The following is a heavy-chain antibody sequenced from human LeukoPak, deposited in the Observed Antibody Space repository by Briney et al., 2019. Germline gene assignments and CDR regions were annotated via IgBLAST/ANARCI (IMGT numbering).Heavy chain of an antibody. Sequence: GASVKVSCKASGYTFTGYYMHWVRQAPGQGLEWVGWINPNSGGTNYAQRFQGRVTMTRDTSISTAYMELSSLRSEDTAVYYCARDPIHSIAAAGERFDYWGQGTLVTVSS. CDR3: ARDPIHSIAAAGERFDY. J-gene: IGHJ4*02. D-gene: IGHD6-13*01. CDR2: INPNSGGT. V-gene: IGHV1-2*02. CDR1: GYTFTGYY.